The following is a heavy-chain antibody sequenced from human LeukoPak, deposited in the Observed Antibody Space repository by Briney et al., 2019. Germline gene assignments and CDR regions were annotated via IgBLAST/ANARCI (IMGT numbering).Heavy chain of an antibody. Sequence: PSETLSLTCEVYGGSFSGFLWSWIRQSPEKGLEWIGGANDSGSTDYNPSLKSRLTMSVDTSKNQFSLHLTSVTAADTAVYYCAGNYYGSGSYYSEDRYWGQGTLVTVSS. CDR3: AGNYYGSGSYYSEDRY. CDR1: GGSFSGFL. CDR2: ANDSGST. D-gene: IGHD3-10*01. V-gene: IGHV4-34*01. J-gene: IGHJ4*02.